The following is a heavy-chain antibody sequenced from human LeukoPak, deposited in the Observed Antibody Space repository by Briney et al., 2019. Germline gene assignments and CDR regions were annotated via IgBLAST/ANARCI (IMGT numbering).Heavy chain of an antibody. V-gene: IGHV3-23*01. CDR3: AASTYYYGSGSYPRGHYYYGMDV. D-gene: IGHD3-10*01. Sequence: GGSLRLSCAASGFTFSSYAMSWVRQAPGKGLEWVSPISGSGGSTYYADSVKGRFTISRDNSKNTLYLQMNSLRAEDTAVYYCAASTYYYGSGSYPRGHYYYGMDVWGQGTTVTVSS. CDR1: GFTFSSYA. J-gene: IGHJ6*02. CDR2: ISGSGGST.